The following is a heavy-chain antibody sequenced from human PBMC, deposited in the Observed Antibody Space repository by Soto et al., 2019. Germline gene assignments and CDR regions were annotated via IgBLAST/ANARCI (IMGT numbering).Heavy chain of an antibody. CDR1: GFTVSSYN. J-gene: IGHJ6*02. D-gene: IGHD1-26*01. CDR2: TYGGGTT. Sequence: EVHLVESGGGLMQPGGSLRLTCAASGFTVSSYNMIWVRQAPVKGLEWVSVTYGGGTTQYADSVKGRFTVSRDNSKNTLYLQMSSLRDDDTAVYYCARKLSGAVQGWAYGMDVWGRGTTVTVSS. V-gene: IGHV3-53*02. CDR3: ARKLSGAVQGWAYGMDV.